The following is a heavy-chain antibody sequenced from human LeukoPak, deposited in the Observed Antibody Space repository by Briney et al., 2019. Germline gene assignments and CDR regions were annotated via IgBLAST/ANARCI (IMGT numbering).Heavy chain of an antibody. V-gene: IGHV5-51*01. CDR1: GYSFTSYW. Sequence: GESLKISCKGSGYSFTSYWIGWVRQMPGKGLEWMGIIYPGDSDTRCSPSFQGQVTISADKSISTAYLQWSSLKASDTAMYYCASTSVGATGGWWFDPWGQGTLVTVSS. CDR3: ASTSVGATGGWWFDP. J-gene: IGHJ5*02. D-gene: IGHD1-26*01. CDR2: IYPGDSDT.